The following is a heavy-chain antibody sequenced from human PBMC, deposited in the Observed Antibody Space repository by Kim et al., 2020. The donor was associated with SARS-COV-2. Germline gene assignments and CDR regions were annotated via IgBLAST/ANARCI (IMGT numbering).Heavy chain of an antibody. Sequence: LSLTCVVSGITFSNAGMHWVRQAPGKGLEWVALISHDGGTKYYGESVKGRFTISRDDSKNTLYLQLDNLGTEDTAFYYCAKDKGKLYFDYWGQGALV. CDR2: ISHDGGTK. CDR1: GITFSNAG. J-gene: IGHJ4*02. D-gene: IGHD6-13*01. CDR3: AKDKGKLYFDY. V-gene: IGHV3-30*18.